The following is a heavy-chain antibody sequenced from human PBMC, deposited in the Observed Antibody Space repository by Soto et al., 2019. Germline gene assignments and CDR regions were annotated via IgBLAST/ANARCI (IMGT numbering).Heavy chain of an antibody. D-gene: IGHD5-12*01. CDR2: IHYTGST. CDR3: ARQNSGYDKYYFDS. Sequence: QVQLQDSGPGLVKPSETLSLTCTVSGGSISSYYWSWIRQPPGKGLEWIGFIHYTGSTDYNPSLKSRVTISVDTSKNQLSLKLSSVTAADTAVYYCARQNSGYDKYYFDSWGQGTLVTVSS. CDR1: GGSISSYY. J-gene: IGHJ4*02. V-gene: IGHV4-59*01.